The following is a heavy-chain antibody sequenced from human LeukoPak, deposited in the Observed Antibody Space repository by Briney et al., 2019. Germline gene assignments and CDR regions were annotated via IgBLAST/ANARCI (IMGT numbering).Heavy chain of an antibody. V-gene: IGHV3-21*01. J-gene: IGHJ4*01. CDR1: GFDFSDYS. CDR3: ATDRLAGLGSSDY. D-gene: IGHD3-10*01. Sequence: GGSLRLSCAASGFDFSDYSMNWVRQAPGQGLEWVSLITSGSSYTYYSGSVQDRFTISRDSAQNTLYLHMNSLGVEDSAVYFCATDRLAGLGSSDYWGQGTLVIVSS. CDR2: ITSGSSYT.